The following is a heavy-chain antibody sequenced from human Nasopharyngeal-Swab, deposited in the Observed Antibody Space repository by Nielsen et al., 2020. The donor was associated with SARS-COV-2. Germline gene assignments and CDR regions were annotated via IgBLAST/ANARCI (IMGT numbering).Heavy chain of an antibody. CDR3: AREGGLDYDCVWGSYRPSNWFDP. V-gene: IGHV4-59*01. Sequence: SETLSLTCTVSGGSISSYYWSWIRQPPGKGLEWIGYIYHSGSTNYNPSLKSRVTISVDTSKNQFSLKLSSVTAADTAVYYCAREGGLDYDCVWGSYRPSNWFDPWGQGTLVTVSS. D-gene: IGHD3-16*02. CDR2: IYHSGST. J-gene: IGHJ5*02. CDR1: GGSISSYY.